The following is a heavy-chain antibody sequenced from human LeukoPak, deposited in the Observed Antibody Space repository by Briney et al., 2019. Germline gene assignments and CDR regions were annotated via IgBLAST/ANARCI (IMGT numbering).Heavy chain of an antibody. D-gene: IGHD3-10*01. CDR3: ARKGSRGSGSYYRKPPYYYYGMDV. CDR2: INHSGST. J-gene: IGHJ6*02. V-gene: IGHV4-34*01. Sequence: SETLSLTCAVYGGSFSGYYWSWIRQPPGKGLEWIGEINHSGSTNYNPSLKSRVTISVDTSKNQFSLKLSSVTAADTAVYYCARKGSRGSGSYYRKPPYYYYGMDVWGQGTTVTVSS. CDR1: GGSFSGYY.